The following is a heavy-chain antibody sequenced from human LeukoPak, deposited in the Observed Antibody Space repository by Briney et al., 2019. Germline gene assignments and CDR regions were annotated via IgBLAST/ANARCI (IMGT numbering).Heavy chain of an antibody. CDR1: GYTFTGYY. V-gene: IGHV1-18*04. CDR3: VRESGGYYGRAFDY. Sequence: ASVKVSCKASGYTFTGYYMHWVRQAPGQGLEWMGWISAYNGNTNYAQKLQGRVTMTTDTSTSTAYMELRSLRSDDTAVYYCVRESGGYYGRAFDYWGQGTLVTVSS. CDR2: ISAYNGNT. D-gene: IGHD3-22*01. J-gene: IGHJ4*02.